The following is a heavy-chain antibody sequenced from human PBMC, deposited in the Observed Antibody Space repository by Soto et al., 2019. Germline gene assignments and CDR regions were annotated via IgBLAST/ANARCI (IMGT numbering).Heavy chain of an antibody. J-gene: IGHJ5*02. CDR1: GFTFSSYA. D-gene: IGHD3-16*02. CDR2: ISGSADST. CDR3: GEQIFVSGP. V-gene: IGHV3-23*01. Sequence: GGSLRLSCAASGFTFSSYAMSWVRQAPGKGLEWVSTISGSADSTYYADSVKGRFTISRDNSKNTLYLQMSSLRAEDTAVYYCGEQIFVSGPGGQGALDTVSA.